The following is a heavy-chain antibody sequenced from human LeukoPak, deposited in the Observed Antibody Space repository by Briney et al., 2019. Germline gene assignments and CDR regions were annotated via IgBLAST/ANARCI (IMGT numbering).Heavy chain of an antibody. J-gene: IGHJ3*02. CDR3: ARDRPVTTHAFDI. CDR1: GGSISSCDYY. D-gene: IGHD4-17*01. V-gene: IGHV4-30-4*08. Sequence: PSQTLSLTCAVSGGSISSCDYYWSWIRQPPGKGLEWIGYIYYSGSTYYNPSLKSRVTISVDTSKNQFSLKLSSVTAADTAVYYCARDRPVTTHAFDIWGQGTMVTVSS. CDR2: IYYSGST.